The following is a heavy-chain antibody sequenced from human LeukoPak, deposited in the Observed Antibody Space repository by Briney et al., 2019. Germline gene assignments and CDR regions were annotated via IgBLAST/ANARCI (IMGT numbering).Heavy chain of an antibody. CDR3: ARHGPSLFTMVRGAHLPWFDP. Sequence: GESLKISCKGSGYSFTSYWIGWVRQMPGKGLEWMGIIYPGDSDTRYSPSFQGQVTISADKSISTAYLQWSSLKASDTAMYYCARHGPSLFTMVRGAHLPWFDPWGQGTLVTVSS. D-gene: IGHD3-10*01. CDR1: GYSFTSYW. V-gene: IGHV5-51*01. CDR2: IYPGDSDT. J-gene: IGHJ5*02.